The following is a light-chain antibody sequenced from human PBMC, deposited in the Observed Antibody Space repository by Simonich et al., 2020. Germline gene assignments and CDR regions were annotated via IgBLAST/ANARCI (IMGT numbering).Light chain of an antibody. CDR2: WAS. J-gene: IGKJ4*01. CDR1: QSVLYSSNNKNY. CDR3: QQRSNWPLT. Sequence: DIVMTQSPDSLAVSLGERATINRKSSQSVLYSSNNKNYLAWYQQNPGQPPKLLIYWASTRESGVPDRFSGSGSGTDFTLTISSLEPEDFAVYYCQQRSNWPLTFGGGTKVEIK. V-gene: IGKV4-1*01.